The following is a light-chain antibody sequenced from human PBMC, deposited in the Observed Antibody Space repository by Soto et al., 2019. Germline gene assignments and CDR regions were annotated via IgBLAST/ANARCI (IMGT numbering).Light chain of an antibody. CDR3: CSYAGNMYV. V-gene: IGLV2-11*01. CDR1: SSDVGAYNY. Sequence: QSALTQPRSVSGSPGQSVTISCTGSSSDVGAYNYVSWYQQHPGKAPKLMNFDVSKRPSGVPDRFSGSKSGSTASLTISGLQAEDEADYYCCSYAGNMYVVGSGTKVTVL. CDR2: DVS. J-gene: IGLJ1*01.